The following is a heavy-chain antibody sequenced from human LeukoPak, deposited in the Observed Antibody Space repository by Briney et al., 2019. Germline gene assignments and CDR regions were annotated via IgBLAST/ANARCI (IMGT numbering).Heavy chain of an antibody. CDR2: ISSSGSA. J-gene: IGHJ4*02. CDR3: GRNRYSGYDFDY. V-gene: IGHV4-4*09. Sequence: SETLSLTCSVSGDSLGIYKWSWIRQPPGKGLEWIAHISSSGSAIYNPSLMSRVSMSVDTSKNQFSLKLSSVTAADTAVYYCGRNRYSGYDFDYWGQGTLVTVSS. CDR1: GDSLGIYK. D-gene: IGHD5-12*01.